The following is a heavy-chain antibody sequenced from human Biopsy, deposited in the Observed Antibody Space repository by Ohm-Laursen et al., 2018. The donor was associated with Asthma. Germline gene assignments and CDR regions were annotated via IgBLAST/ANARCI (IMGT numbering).Heavy chain of an antibody. CDR3: ARGVVYGGDSYAEYFQH. J-gene: IGHJ1*01. V-gene: IGHV4-31*02. CDR2: IYYTGST. CDR1: GGSVSSGGYY. D-gene: IGHD4-23*01. Sequence: TLSLTCTVSGGSVSSGGYYWTWIRQHPGKGLEWIGYIYYTGSTDYNPPLKSRVTISLDTSKNQFFLRLSSVTAADTAVYYCARGVVYGGDSYAEYFQHWGQGTLVTVSS.